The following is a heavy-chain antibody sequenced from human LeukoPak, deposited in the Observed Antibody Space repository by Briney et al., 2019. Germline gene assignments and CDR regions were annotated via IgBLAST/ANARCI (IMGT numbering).Heavy chain of an antibody. CDR1: GGSISSYY. CDR3: ARWTLDGTDV. J-gene: IGHJ6*02. V-gene: IGHV4-59*12. Sequence: PSETLSLTCTVSGGSISSYYWSWIRQPPGKGLEWIGYIYYSGSTNYNPSLKSRVTMSVDTSKNQFSLKLSSVTAADTAVYYCARWTLDGTDVWGQGTTVTVSS. CDR2: IYYSGST. D-gene: IGHD1-1*01.